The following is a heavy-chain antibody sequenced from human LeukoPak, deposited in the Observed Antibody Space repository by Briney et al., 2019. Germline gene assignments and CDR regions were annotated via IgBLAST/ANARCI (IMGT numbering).Heavy chain of an antibody. CDR1: GFTFSTYA. CDR2: VRPSGDTT. J-gene: IGHJ5*02. Sequence: GGSLRLSCAASGFTFSTYAMSWVRQAPGKGLEWVSSVRPSGDTTYYADSVKGRFTISRDNSENTLYLQMNSLRVEDTAVYYCARGSDTLAWGQGILVTVSS. D-gene: IGHD3-10*01. CDR3: ARGSDTLA. V-gene: IGHV3-23*01.